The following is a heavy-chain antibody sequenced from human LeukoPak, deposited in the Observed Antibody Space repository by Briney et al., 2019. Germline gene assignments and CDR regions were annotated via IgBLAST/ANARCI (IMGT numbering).Heavy chain of an antibody. CDR3: ANDSRGHTVRDYFHY. D-gene: IGHD4-11*01. CDR1: GFTFSSYA. Sequence: TGGSLRLSCAASGFTFSSYAMSWVRQAPGKGLEWVSVISTNSGSTYYADSVKGRFTISRDNSKNTLYLQMNSLRAEDTAVYYCANDSRGHTVRDYFHYWGQGTLVTVSS. CDR2: ISTNSGST. J-gene: IGHJ4*02. V-gene: IGHV3-23*01.